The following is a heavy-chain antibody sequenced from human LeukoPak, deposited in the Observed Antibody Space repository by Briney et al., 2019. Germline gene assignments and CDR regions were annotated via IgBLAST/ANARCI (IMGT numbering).Heavy chain of an antibody. J-gene: IGHJ4*02. CDR2: IYSGGST. CDR1: GFTVSSNY. CDR3: ARDRSGWYPDY. V-gene: IGHV3-66*01. Sequence: GGSLRLSCAASGFTVSSNYMSWVRQAPGKGLEWVSVIYSGGSTYYADSVKGRFTISRDNSKNTLYLQMNSLRAEDTAVCYCARDRSGWYPDYWGQGTLVTVSS. D-gene: IGHD6-19*01.